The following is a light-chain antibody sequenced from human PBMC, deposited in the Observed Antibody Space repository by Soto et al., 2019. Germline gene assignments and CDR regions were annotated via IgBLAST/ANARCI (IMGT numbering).Light chain of an antibody. CDR2: DAT. Sequence: IQMTQSPSSLSASVGDRVTITCRASQSVSSYLNWYQQRPVKAPNLLIYDATRLHSGVPQRFSGSRYGKGFNLTSARRKRKDIATGCCQQSEESPRKFGQEPRV. CDR3: QQSEESPRK. V-gene: IGKV1-39*01. J-gene: IGKJ1*01. CDR1: QSVSSY.